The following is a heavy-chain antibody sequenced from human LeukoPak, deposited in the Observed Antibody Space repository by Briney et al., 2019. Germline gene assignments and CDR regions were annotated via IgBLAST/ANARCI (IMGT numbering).Heavy chain of an antibody. CDR1: GGSISGTNYY. D-gene: IGHD5-18*01. CDR2: IYYAGNT. J-gene: IGHJ3*02. CDR3: ARDMGYSYGSNDAFDI. Sequence: SETLCLTCTVSGGSISGTNYYWGWIRQPPGKGLEWIASIYYAGNTYYNPSLKSRVTISVDTSKNQFSLKLSSVTAADTAVYYCARDMGYSYGSNDAFDIWGQGTMVTVSS. V-gene: IGHV4-39*07.